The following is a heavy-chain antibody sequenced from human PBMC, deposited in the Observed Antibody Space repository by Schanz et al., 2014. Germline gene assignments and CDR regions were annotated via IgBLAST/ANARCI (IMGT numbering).Heavy chain of an antibody. V-gene: IGHV4-39*06. CDR2: AYYRGST. CDR3: TRDGYSRNFPDY. J-gene: IGHJ4*02. CDR1: GGSFSSGPFY. Sequence: LQLQESGPGLVRPSETLSLTCTVYGGSFSSGPFYWGWIRQPPGKGLEWLGSAYYRGSTYYSPSLKRRVSISMDGAKSQSPLRRSSVTAADTAVYYCTRDGYSRNFPDYWGQGTLVTVSS. D-gene: IGHD1-26*01.